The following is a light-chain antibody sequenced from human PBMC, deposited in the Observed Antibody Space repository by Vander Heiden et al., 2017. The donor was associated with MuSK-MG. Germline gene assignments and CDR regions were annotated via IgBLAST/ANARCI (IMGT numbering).Light chain of an antibody. CDR3: QQYKNWPRWT. J-gene: IGKJ1*01. CDR1: QSVSSN. Sequence: EIVMTQSPATLSVSPGERATLSCRASQSVSSNLAWYQQKPGQAPRLLIYGASTRATGIPARFSGSGYGTEFTLTISSRQSEDFAVYYCQQYKNWPRWTFGQGTKVEIK. CDR2: GAS. V-gene: IGKV3-15*01.